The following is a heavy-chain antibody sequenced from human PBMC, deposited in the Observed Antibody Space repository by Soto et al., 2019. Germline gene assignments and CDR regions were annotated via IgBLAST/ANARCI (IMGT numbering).Heavy chain of an antibody. J-gene: IGHJ5*02. CDR3: ARRTRGAGWFDP. CDR1: GFTFSDNY. V-gene: IGHV3-11*01. D-gene: IGHD6-19*01. Sequence: GGSLRLSCAASGFTFSDNYMTWIRQAPGSGLEWVAYISDSGNIIYYADSVQGRFTVSRDNAKNSLYLQMNSLSAEDTAVYYCARRTRGAGWFDPWGQGTLVTVSS. CDR2: ISDSGNII.